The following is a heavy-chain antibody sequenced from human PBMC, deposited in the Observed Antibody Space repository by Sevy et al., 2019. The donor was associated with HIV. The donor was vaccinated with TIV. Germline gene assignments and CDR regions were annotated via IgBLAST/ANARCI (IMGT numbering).Heavy chain of an antibody. CDR3: ARSNPYYDFWSGYMTSGYFDF. CDR2: ISYSGNT. D-gene: IGHD3-3*01. CDR1: GDSISSSSYY. Sequence: SETLSLTCIVSGDSISSSSYYWGWIRQPPGKGLEWIASISYSGNTYYNPSLKSRTTMSIDTSKNQFFLTLNSVTAPDAAVYYCARSNPYYDFWSGYMTSGYFDFWGPGTVVTVSS. J-gene: IGHJ4*02. V-gene: IGHV4-39*01.